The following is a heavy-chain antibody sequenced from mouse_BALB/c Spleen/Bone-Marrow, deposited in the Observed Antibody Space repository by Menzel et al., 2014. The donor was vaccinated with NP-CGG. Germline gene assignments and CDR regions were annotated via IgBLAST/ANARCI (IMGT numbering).Heavy chain of an antibody. J-gene: IGHJ3*01. CDR2: IYPGDGST. Sequence: VKLMESGPELVKPGALVKISCKASGYTFTSYDINWVKQRPGQGLEWIGWIYPGDGSTKYNEKFKGKATLTADKSSSTAYMQLSSLTSENSAVYFCARSGDSSGCGFAYWGQGTPVTVSA. CDR3: ARSGDSSGCGFAY. CDR1: GYTFTSYD. V-gene: IGHV1S56*01. D-gene: IGHD3-2*01.